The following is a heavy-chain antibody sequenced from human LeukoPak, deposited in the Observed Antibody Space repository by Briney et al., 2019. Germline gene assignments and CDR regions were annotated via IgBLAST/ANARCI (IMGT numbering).Heavy chain of an antibody. Sequence: PGGSLRLSCAASGFTFSSYGMHWVRQAPGKGLEWVAVIWYDGSNKYYADSVEGRFTISRGNSKNTLYLQMNSLRAEDTAVYYCARDSKDSSILVYWGQGTLVTVSS. J-gene: IGHJ4*02. CDR2: IWYDGSNK. CDR3: ARDSKDSSILVY. V-gene: IGHV3-33*01. CDR1: GFTFSSYG. D-gene: IGHD6-13*01.